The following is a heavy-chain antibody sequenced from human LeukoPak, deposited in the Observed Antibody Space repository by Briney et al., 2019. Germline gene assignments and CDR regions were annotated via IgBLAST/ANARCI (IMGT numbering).Heavy chain of an antibody. CDR3: AADGSGYYRKFDY. CDR1: GFTFPSSA. D-gene: IGHD3-22*01. V-gene: IGHV1-58*01. Sequence: SVKVSCKASGFTFPSSAVQWVRPARGQRREWIGWIVVGSGNTNYAQKFQERVTITRDMSTSTAFTELSSLRSEDTAVYYCAADGSGYYRKFDYWGQGTLVTVSS. J-gene: IGHJ4*02. CDR2: IVVGSGNT.